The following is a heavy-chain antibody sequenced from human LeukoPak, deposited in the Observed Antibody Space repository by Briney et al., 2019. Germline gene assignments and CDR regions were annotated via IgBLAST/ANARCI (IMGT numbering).Heavy chain of an antibody. D-gene: IGHD1-26*01. CDR1: GASISSHY. V-gene: IGHV4-59*11. J-gene: IGHJ4*02. CDR2: ISYSGSI. CDR3: ARGIPSGSYMYYFDY. Sequence: SSETLSLTCTVSGASISSHYWSWIRQPPGKGLEWIGYISYSGSINYNPSLRSRVTISVDTSKNQFSLKLSSVTAADTAVYYCARGIPSGSYMYYFDYWGQGTLVTVSS.